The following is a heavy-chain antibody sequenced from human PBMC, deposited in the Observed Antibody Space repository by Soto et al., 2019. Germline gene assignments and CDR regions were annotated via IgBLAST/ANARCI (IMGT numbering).Heavy chain of an antibody. D-gene: IGHD6-6*01. CDR3: ARHRARNWFDP. J-gene: IGHJ5*02. V-gene: IGHV1-18*01. CDR2: ISAYNGNT. CDR1: GYTFTSYG. Sequence: GASVKVSCKASGYTFTSYGISWVRQAPGQGLEWMGWISAYNGNTNYAQKLQGRVTISVDTSKNQFSLKLSSVTAADTAVFYCARHRARNWFDPWGQGTLVTVSS.